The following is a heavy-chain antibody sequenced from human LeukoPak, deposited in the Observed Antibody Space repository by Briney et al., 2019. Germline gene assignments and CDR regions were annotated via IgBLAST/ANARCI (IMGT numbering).Heavy chain of an antibody. V-gene: IGHV4-59*01. D-gene: IGHD2-15*01. J-gene: IGHJ4*02. CDR2: IYYSGST. CDR1: GGSNSSYY. Sequence: SETLSLTCTVSGGSNSSYYWSWIRQPPGKGLEWIGYIYYSGSTNYNPSLKSRVTISVDTSKNQFSLKLSSVTAADTAVYYCARGYCSGGSCYYFDYWGQGTLVTVSS. CDR3: ARGYCSGGSCYYFDY.